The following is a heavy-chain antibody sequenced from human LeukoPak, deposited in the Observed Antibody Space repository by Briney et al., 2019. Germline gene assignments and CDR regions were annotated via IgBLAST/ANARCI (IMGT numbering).Heavy chain of an antibody. Sequence: TLSLTSTVSGGSISSSSYYWGWIRQPPGKALEWLALIYWDDDKRYSPSLKSRLTITKDTSKNQVVLTMTNMDPVDTATYYCAQQRIAVAAVGMFDYWGQGTLVTVSS. V-gene: IGHV2-5*02. J-gene: IGHJ4*02. CDR2: IYWDDDK. D-gene: IGHD6-19*01. CDR3: AQQRIAVAAVGMFDY. CDR1: GGSISSSSYY.